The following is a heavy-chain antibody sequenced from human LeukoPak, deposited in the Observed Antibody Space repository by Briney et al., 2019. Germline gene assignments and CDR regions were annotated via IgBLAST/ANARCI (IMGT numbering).Heavy chain of an antibody. Sequence: SVKVSCKASGGTFSSYAISWVRQDPGQGLEWMGRIIPILGIANYAQKFQGRVTITADKSTSTAYMELSSLRSEDTAVYYCARGGEYSYVDYWGQGTLVTVSS. J-gene: IGHJ4*02. V-gene: IGHV1-69*04. CDR1: GGTFSSYA. D-gene: IGHD5-18*01. CDR3: ARGGEYSYVDY. CDR2: IIPILGIA.